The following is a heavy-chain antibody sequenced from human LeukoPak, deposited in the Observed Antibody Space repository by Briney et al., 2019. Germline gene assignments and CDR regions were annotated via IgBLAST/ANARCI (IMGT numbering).Heavy chain of an antibody. CDR1: GGSITSYY. J-gene: IGHJ4*02. V-gene: IGHV4-4*07. D-gene: IGHD1-26*01. CDR3: ARSGGSGTYYDGSFDY. Sequence: NPSDTLYPTCSVCGGSITSYYWSWIRQAAGEGLEWIRRIYTSVSSAYNTSLKSRVTMSVDTSKNQFSLKLYSVTAADTAVYYCARSGGSGTYYDGSFDYWGQGTLVTVSS. CDR2: IYTSVSS.